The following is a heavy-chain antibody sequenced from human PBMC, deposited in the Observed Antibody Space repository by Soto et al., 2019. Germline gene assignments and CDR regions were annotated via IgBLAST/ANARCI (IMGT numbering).Heavy chain of an antibody. CDR1: GFTFSSYA. D-gene: IGHD2-15*01. V-gene: IGHV3-23*01. CDR2: ISGSGGST. J-gene: IGHJ4*02. CDR3: AKDGPYRPADIVVVVAAARYFDY. Sequence: GGSLRLSCAASGFTFSSYAMGWVRQAPGKGLEWVSAISGSGGSTYYADSVKGRFTISRDNSKNTLYLQMNSLRAEDTAVYYCAKDGPYRPADIVVVVAAARYFDYWGQGTLVTVSS.